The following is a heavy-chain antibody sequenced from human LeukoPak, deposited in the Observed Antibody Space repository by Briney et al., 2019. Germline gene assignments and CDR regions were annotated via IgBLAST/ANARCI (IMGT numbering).Heavy chain of an antibody. J-gene: IGHJ4*02. V-gene: IGHV4-39*01. CDR3: ARYVVYGSGKYYFDY. D-gene: IGHD3-10*01. CDR2: INYSGST. CDR1: GGSVSSTTYY. Sequence: PSETLSLTCTVSGGSVSSTTYYWSWVRQPPGKGLEWIASINYSGSTYYNPSLKSRVTISVDTSENQFSLKLSSVTAADTAVYYCARYVVYGSGKYYFDYWGQGTLVTLSS.